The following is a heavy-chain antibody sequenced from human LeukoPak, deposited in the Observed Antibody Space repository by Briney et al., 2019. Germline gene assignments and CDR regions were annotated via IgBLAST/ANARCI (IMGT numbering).Heavy chain of an antibody. CDR2: INHSGST. CDR3: ARGTVVPAARFGGNWFDP. J-gene: IGHJ5*02. D-gene: IGHD2-2*01. V-gene: IGHV4-34*01. CDR1: GGSFSGYY. Sequence: PSETLSLTCAVYGGSFSGYYWSWIRQPPGKGLEWIGEINHSGSTNYNPSLKSRVTISVDTSKNQFSLKLSSVTAADTAVYYWARGTVVPAARFGGNWFDPWGQGTLVTVSS.